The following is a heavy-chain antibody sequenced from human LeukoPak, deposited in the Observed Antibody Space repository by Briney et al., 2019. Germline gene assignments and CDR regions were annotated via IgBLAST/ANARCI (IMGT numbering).Heavy chain of an antibody. J-gene: IGHJ4*02. CDR3: ATAPGWFGVWDFDY. CDR2: LDPEDGET. CDR1: GYTLTELS. D-gene: IGHD3-10*01. Sequence: GASVKVSCKVSGYTLTELSMHWVRQAPGKGLEWMGGLDPEDGETIYAQKFQGRVTMTEDTSTDTAYMELSSLRSEDTAVYYCATAPGWFGVWDFDYWGQGTLVTVSS. V-gene: IGHV1-24*01.